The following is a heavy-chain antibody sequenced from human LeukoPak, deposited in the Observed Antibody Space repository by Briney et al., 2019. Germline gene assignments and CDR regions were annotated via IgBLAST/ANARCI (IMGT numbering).Heavy chain of an antibody. CDR3: AREHGMSTMSY. J-gene: IGHJ4*02. Sequence: GGSLRLSCAASGFTFSDYYMSWIRQAPGKGLEWVSSISSGSNYIYYADSVKGRFTISRDNAKNSLYLQMNSLRAEDTAVYYCAREHGMSTMSYWGQGTLVTVSS. V-gene: IGHV3-11*06. D-gene: IGHD5-24*01. CDR2: ISSGSNYI. CDR1: GFTFSDYY.